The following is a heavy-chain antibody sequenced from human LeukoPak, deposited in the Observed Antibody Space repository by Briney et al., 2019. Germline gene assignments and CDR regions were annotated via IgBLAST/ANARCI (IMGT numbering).Heavy chain of an antibody. J-gene: IGHJ4*02. D-gene: IGHD3-22*01. CDR3: ARGSPYYDSSGVYY. V-gene: IGHV3-30-3*01. CDR1: GFTFSSYA. CDR2: ISYDGSNK. Sequence: PGGSLRLSCAASGFTFSSYAMHWVRQAPGKGLEWVAVISYDGSNKYYADSVKGRFTISRDNSKNTLYLQMSSLRAEDTAVYYCARGSPYYDSSGVYYWGQGTLVTVSS.